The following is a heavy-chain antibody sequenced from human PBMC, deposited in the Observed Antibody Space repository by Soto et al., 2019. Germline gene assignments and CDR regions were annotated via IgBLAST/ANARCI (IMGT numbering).Heavy chain of an antibody. CDR3: ATRSPAFDY. CDR1: GGTFSSYA. V-gene: IGHV1-69*05. J-gene: IGHJ4*02. CDR2: IITIFGTA. Sequence: SVKVSCKASGGTFSSYAISWVRQAPGQGLEWMGGIITIFGTANYAQKFQGRVTITTDKSTSTANIELSSLRSDDTAVYYCATRSPAFDYWGQGTRVTVSS.